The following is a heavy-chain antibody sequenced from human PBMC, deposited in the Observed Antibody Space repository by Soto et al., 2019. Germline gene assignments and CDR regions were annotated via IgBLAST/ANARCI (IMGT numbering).Heavy chain of an antibody. D-gene: IGHD3-22*01. CDR3: ARGSGYYYWDDY. Sequence: ASVKVSCKASGCTFTSYAMHWVRQAPGQRLEWMGWINAGNGNTKYSQKFQGRVTITRDTSASTAYMELGSLRSEDTAVYYCARGSGYYYWDDYWGQGTLVTVSS. V-gene: IGHV1-3*01. CDR1: GCTFTSYA. J-gene: IGHJ4*02. CDR2: INAGNGNT.